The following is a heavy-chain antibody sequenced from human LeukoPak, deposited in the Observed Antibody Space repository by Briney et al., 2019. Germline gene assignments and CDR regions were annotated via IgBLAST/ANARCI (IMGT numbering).Heavy chain of an antibody. CDR1: GGSFSGYY. CDR2: INHSGST. J-gene: IGHJ6*02. Sequence: SETLSLTCAVYGGSFSGYYWSWIRQPPGKGLEWIGEINHSGSTNYNPSLKSRVTISVDTSKNQFSLKLSSVTAADTAVYYCARGPAGMTTVIRYDLTTTYYYYGMDVWAKGPRSPSP. V-gene: IGHV4-34*01. CDR3: ARGPAGMTTVIRYDLTTTYYYYGMDV. D-gene: IGHD4-17*01.